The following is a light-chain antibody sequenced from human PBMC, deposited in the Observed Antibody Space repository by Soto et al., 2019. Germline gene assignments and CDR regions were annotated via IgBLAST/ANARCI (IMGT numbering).Light chain of an antibody. CDR3: QQYNNWWT. Sequence: EIVMTQSPATLSVSPGERATLSCRASQSVSSNLAWYQQNPGQAPRLLIYGASTRATGIPARFSGSWSGTEFTLTISSLQSEDFAVYYCQQYNNWWTFVQGTKVEIK. V-gene: IGKV3-15*01. J-gene: IGKJ1*01. CDR1: QSVSSN. CDR2: GAS.